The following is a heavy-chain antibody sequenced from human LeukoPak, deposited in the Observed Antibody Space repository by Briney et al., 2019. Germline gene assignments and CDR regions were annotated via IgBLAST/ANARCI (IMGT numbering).Heavy chain of an antibody. Sequence: SVKVSCKASGGTFSSYAISWVRQAPGQGLEWMGRIIPILGIANYAQKFQGRVTITADKSTSTAYTELSSLRSEDTAVYYCALSSCSGGSCFPTKFQHWGQGTLVTVSS. V-gene: IGHV1-69*04. CDR3: ALSSCSGGSCFPTKFQH. D-gene: IGHD2-15*01. CDR1: GGTFSSYA. J-gene: IGHJ1*01. CDR2: IIPILGIA.